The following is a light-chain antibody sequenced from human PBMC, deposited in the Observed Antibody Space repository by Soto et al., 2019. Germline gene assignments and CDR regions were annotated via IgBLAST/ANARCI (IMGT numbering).Light chain of an antibody. V-gene: IGLV2-14*01. CDR3: NSYTSSSTQV. Sequence: QSALTQPASVSGSPGQPITISCTGTSSDVGVYNYVSWYQHHPGKAPKLMIYEVSNRPSGVSNRFSGSKSGNTASLTISGLQAEDEADYYCNSYTSSSTQVFGTGTKVTVL. CDR1: SSDVGVYNY. CDR2: EVS. J-gene: IGLJ1*01.